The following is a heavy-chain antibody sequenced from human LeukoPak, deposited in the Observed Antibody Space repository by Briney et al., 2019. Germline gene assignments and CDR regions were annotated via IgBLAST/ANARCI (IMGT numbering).Heavy chain of an antibody. Sequence: SVKVFCKASGGSFSSYAISWVREAPGQGLEWMGRIIPILGVANYAQKFQGRVTITADKSTSTAFMELSSLRSEDTAVYCCARDYYYDSSAYSPFDYWGQGTLVTVSS. D-gene: IGHD3-22*01. J-gene: IGHJ4*02. CDR2: IIPILGVA. CDR1: GGSFSSYA. CDR3: ARDYYYDSSAYSPFDY. V-gene: IGHV1-69*04.